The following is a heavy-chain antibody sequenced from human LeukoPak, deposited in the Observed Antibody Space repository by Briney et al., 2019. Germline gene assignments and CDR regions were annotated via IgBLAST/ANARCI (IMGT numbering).Heavy chain of an antibody. J-gene: IGHJ4*02. Sequence: ASVKVSCKASGYTFTSYAMHWVRQAPGQRLEWMGWINAGNGNTKYSQKFQGRVTITRDTSASTAYMELSSLRFEDTAVYYCARADILTGACDYWGQGTLVTVSS. D-gene: IGHD3-9*01. V-gene: IGHV1-3*01. CDR2: INAGNGNT. CDR3: ARADILTGACDY. CDR1: GYTFTSYA.